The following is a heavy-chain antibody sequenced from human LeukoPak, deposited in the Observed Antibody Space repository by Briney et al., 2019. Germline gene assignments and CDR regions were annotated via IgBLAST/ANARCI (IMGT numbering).Heavy chain of an antibody. V-gene: IGHV4-39*07. CDR3: ARGLITFGGVIVNRGLYFDY. J-gene: IGHJ4*02. Sequence: SETLSLTCTVSGGSISSSGYYWGWIRQPPGKGLEWIGEINHSGSTNYNPSLKSRVTISVDTSKNQFSLKLSSVTAADTAVYYCARGLITFGGVIVNRGLYFDYWGQGTLVTVSS. CDR2: INHSGST. D-gene: IGHD3-16*02. CDR1: GGSISSSGYY.